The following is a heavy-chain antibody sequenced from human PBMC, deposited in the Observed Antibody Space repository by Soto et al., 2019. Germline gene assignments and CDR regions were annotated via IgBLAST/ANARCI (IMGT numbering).Heavy chain of an antibody. CDR1: GGAISGYY. D-gene: IGHD3-3*01. CDR3: SRGQVFSDWFDP. CDR2: IYSSGST. Sequence: PSETLSLTCTVTGGAISGYYWTWIRQSDGEGLEWIGRIYSSGSTDYDPSLKSRVTISLDTSMNYFSLRLSSVTAAGTAVYYSSRGQVFSDWFDPGGKGTLVTFSS. J-gene: IGHJ5*02. V-gene: IGHV4-4*07.